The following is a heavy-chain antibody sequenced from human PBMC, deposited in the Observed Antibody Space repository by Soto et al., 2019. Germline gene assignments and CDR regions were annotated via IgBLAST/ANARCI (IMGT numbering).Heavy chain of an antibody. CDR1: GYSFTSYW. CDR2: IYPADSVT. Sequence: GESLKVSCKGSGYSFTSYWIGWVRQMPGKGLEWMGIIYPADSVTRYSPSFQGQATISADKSISTAYLQWSSLKASDTAMYYCARETTYYYDSSGYYADWFDPWGQGTLVTVSS. D-gene: IGHD3-22*01. V-gene: IGHV5-51*01. CDR3: ARETTYYYDSSGYYADWFDP. J-gene: IGHJ5*02.